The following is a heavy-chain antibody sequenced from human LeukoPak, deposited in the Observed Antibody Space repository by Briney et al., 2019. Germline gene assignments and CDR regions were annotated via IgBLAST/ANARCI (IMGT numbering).Heavy chain of an antibody. CDR2: ISSSSGYI. J-gene: IGHJ4*02. V-gene: IGHV3-21*01. Sequence: GGSLRLSCEASGFTFGSYSMNWVRQAPGKGLEWVSSISSSSGYIYYADSVKGRFTVSRDNAKNSLYLQMNSLRDEDTAIYYCARETTVIKKIDYWGQGTLVTVSS. CDR3: ARETTVIKKIDY. D-gene: IGHD4-17*01. CDR1: GFTFGSYS.